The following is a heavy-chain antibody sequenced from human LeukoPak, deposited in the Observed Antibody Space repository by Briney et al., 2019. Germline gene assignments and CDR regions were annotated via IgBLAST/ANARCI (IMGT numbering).Heavy chain of an antibody. CDR2: INSDGSST. CDR3: ARDGTYDFWSGSPHNWFDP. J-gene: IGHJ5*02. V-gene: IGHV3-74*01. Sequence: PGGSLRLSCAASGFTFSSYWMHWVRQAPGKGLVWVSRINSDGSSTSYADSVKGRFTISRDNAKNTLYLQMNGLRAEDTAVYYCARDGTYDFWSGSPHNWFDPWGQGTLVTVSS. CDR1: GFTFSSYW. D-gene: IGHD3-3*01.